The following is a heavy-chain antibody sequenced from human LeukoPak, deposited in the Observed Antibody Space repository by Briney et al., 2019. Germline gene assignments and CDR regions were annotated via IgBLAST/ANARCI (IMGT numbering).Heavy chain of an antibody. D-gene: IGHD3-22*01. CDR3: ASESSGSYYNYFDY. Sequence: SETLSLTCTVSGXSISSYYWSWIRQPPGKGLEWIGYVYYRGTTNYSPSRKSRVTMSVDTSKNQFSLKLSSVTAADTAVYFCASESSGSYYNYFDYWGQGTLVTVSS. CDR2: VYYRGTT. CDR1: GXSISSYY. V-gene: IGHV4-59*01. J-gene: IGHJ4*02.